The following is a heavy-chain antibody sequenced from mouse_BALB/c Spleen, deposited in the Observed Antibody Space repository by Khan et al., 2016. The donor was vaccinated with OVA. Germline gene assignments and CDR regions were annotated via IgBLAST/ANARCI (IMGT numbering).Heavy chain of an antibody. CDR1: GYTFTSYT. D-gene: IGHD2-14*01. CDR3: VREGAYRRSDGWFAY. Sequence: VQLQESGAELARPSASVKMSCRASGYTFTSYTMHWIRQRPGQAPEWIGHINPSNYYTNYNQNFKDKATLNVNKSSSTAYMKLSSLTSEDSAVYYCVREGAYRRSDGWFAYWGQGTLVTVSA. J-gene: IGHJ3*01. V-gene: IGHV1-4*01. CDR2: INPSNYYT.